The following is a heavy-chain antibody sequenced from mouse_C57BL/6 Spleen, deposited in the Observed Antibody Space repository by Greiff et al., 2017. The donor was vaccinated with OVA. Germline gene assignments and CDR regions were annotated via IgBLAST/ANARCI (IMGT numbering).Heavy chain of an antibody. V-gene: IGHV1-15*01. CDR2: IDPETGGT. CDR1: GYTFTDYE. D-gene: IGHD1-1*01. J-gene: IGHJ1*03. Sequence: QVQLKESGAELERPGASVTLSCKASGYTFTDYEMHWVKQTPVHGLEWIGAIDPETGGTAYNQKFKGKAILTADKSSSTAYMELRSLTSEDSAVYYCTRRRTVVARRYFDVWGTGTTVTVSS. CDR3: TRRRTVVARRYFDV.